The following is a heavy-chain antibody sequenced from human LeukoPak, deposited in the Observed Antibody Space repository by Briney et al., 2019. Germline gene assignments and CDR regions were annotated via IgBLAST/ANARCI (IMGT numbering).Heavy chain of an antibody. J-gene: IGHJ4*02. D-gene: IGHD6-6*01. Sequence: GGSLRLSCAASGSTLSNYWMNWARQAPGKGLEWVANIKQDGSEKYYVDSVKGRFTISRDNAKNSLYLQMNSLRAEDTAVYYCARGSNSAFDYWGQGTLVTVSS. CDR2: IKQDGSEK. V-gene: IGHV3-7*04. CDR1: GSTLSNYW. CDR3: ARGSNSAFDY.